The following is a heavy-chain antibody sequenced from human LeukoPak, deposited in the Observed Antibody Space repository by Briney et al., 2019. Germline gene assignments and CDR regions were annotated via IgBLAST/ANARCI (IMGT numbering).Heavy chain of an antibody. J-gene: IGHJ4*02. V-gene: IGHV4-30-2*01. CDR3: ARDYGDHGGIFDY. D-gene: IGHD4-17*01. CDR1: GGSISSGGYY. Sequence: PSETLSLTCTVSGGSISSGGYYWSWFRQPPGKGLEWIGYTFYRGTTYYNPSLKSRVTISLDRSKNQFSLKLSSVTAADTAVYYCARDYGDHGGIFDYWGQGTLVTVSS. CDR2: TFYRGTT.